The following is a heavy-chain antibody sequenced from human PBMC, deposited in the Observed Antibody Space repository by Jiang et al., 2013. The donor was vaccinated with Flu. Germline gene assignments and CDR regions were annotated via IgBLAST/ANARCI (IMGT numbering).Heavy chain of an antibody. CDR3: ASWDSSGVLPTPVSLLLLTF. Sequence: EYGPGLVKPSETLSLSCTVSGASINSGNFYWGWIRQPPGKGLEWVGSIQSSGGTYYNPSLKSRVTISVDTSKNQFSLKLSSVTAADTAVYYCASWDSSGVLPTPVSLLLLTFWGQGTLVTVSS. CDR2: IQSSGGT. CDR1: GASINSGNFY. D-gene: IGHD3-22*01. J-gene: IGHJ4*02. V-gene: IGHV4-39*01.